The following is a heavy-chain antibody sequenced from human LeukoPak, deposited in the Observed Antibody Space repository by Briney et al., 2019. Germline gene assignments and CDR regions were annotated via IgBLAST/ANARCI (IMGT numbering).Heavy chain of an antibody. CDR1: GGSFSGYY. J-gene: IGHJ6*03. V-gene: IGHV4-34*01. Sequence: SETLSLTCAVYGGSFSGYYWSWIRQPPGKGLEWIGEINHSGSTNYNPSLKSRVTISVDTSKNQFSLKLSSVTAADTAVYYCARHCSSTSCRPVYYYYYYMDVWGKGTTVTVSS. CDR3: ARHCSSTSCRPVYYYYYYMDV. D-gene: IGHD2-2*01. CDR2: INHSGST.